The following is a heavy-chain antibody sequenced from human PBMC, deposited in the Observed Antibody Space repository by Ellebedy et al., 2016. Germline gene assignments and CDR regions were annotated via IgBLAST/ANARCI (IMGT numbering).Heavy chain of an antibody. D-gene: IGHD5-12*01. J-gene: IGHJ6*02. CDR3: SRRVDRVNYYGMDV. V-gene: IGHV3-30-3*01. CDR1: EFMFSRYA. Sequence: GESLKISXAASEFMFSRYAMHWVRQAPGKGLEWVAVISDDGSNKYYTDSVKGRFTISRDNSKNTLYLQMNSLSGEYTSVYYFSRRVDRVNYYGMDVWGQGTTVTVSS. CDR2: ISDDGSNK.